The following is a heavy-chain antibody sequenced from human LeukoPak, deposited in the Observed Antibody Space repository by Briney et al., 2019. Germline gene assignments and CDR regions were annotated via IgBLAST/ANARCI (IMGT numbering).Heavy chain of an antibody. Sequence: ASVKVSCKASGYTFTNYGISWVRQAPGQGLEWMGWISAYNGNTNYAQKLQGRVTMTTDTSTSTAYMELRSLRSDDTAVYYCARVLLPYGSGSYRREKKDYYYYYYMDVWGKGTTVTISS. CDR2: ISAYNGNT. V-gene: IGHV1-18*01. CDR3: ARVLLPYGSGSYRREKKDYYYYYYMDV. D-gene: IGHD3-10*01. CDR1: GYTFTNYG. J-gene: IGHJ6*03.